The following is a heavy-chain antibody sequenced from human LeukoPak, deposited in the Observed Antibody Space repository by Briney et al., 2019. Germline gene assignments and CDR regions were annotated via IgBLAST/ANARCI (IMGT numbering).Heavy chain of an antibody. V-gene: IGHV1-18*01. Sequence: ASVKVSCKASRYTFTSYGISWVRQAPGQGLEWMGWISAYNGNTNYAQKLQGRVTMTTDTSTSTAYMELRSLRSDDTAVYYCARAGISYDIVVVPALINLDYWGQGTLVTVSS. D-gene: IGHD2-2*01. CDR2: ISAYNGNT. CDR1: RYTFTSYG. J-gene: IGHJ4*02. CDR3: ARAGISYDIVVVPALINLDY.